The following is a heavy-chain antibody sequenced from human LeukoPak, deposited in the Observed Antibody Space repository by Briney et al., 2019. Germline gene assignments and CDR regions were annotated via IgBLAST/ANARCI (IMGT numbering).Heavy chain of an antibody. J-gene: IGHJ4*02. CDR2: IYSGGST. CDR3: AREEMATTAFDY. V-gene: IGHV3-53*01. CDR1: GFTVSSNY. D-gene: IGHD5-24*01. Sequence: GGSLRLSCAASGFTVSSNYMSWVRQAPGKGLEWVSVIYSGGSTYYADSVKGRFTISRDNSKNTLYLQMNSLRAEDTAAYYCAREEMATTAFDYWGQGTLVTVSS.